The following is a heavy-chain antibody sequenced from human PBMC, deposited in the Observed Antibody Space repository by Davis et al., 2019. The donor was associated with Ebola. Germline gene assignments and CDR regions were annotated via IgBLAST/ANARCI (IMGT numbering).Heavy chain of an antibody. CDR2: ITSIGGTM. CDR3: ASRTVVTTRYYYYGMDV. Sequence: GESLKISCAASGFTFSSYAMSWVRQAPGKGLEWVSYITSIGGTMYYADSVKGRFTISRDNAKNVVYLEMNSLRAEDTAVYYCASRTVVTTRYYYYGMDVWGQGTTVTVSS. CDR1: GFTFSSYA. J-gene: IGHJ6*02. V-gene: IGHV3-48*04. D-gene: IGHD4-23*01.